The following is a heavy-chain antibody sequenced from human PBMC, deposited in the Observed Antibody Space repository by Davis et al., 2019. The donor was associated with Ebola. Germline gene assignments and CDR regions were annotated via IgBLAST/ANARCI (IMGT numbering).Heavy chain of an antibody. CDR1: GYTLNDLS. V-gene: IGHV1-24*01. CDR2: FDLEDNKR. D-gene: IGHD3-10*01. CDR3: ATDPGGTMVQGLMGDY. Sequence: ASVTVSCKVSGYTLNDLSLHWVRQAPGKGLEWMGGFDLEDNKRIYAEKFQGKIIMTEDTSTDTAYIELSSLKFDDTALYYCATDPGGTMVQGLMGDYWGQGTPVTVSS. J-gene: IGHJ4*02.